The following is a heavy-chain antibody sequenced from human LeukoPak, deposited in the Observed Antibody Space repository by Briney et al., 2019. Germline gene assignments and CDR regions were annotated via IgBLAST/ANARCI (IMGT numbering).Heavy chain of an antibody. Sequence: SGPTLVNPTQTLTLTCTFSGFSLSTSGVGVGWIRQPPGKALEWLALIYWDDDKRYSPSLKSRLTITKDTSKNQVVLTMTNMDPVDTATYYCALYSSGWYSGGAFDIWGQGTMVTVSS. CDR1: GFSLSTSGVG. V-gene: IGHV2-5*02. CDR2: IYWDDDK. J-gene: IGHJ3*02. CDR3: ALYSSGWYSGGAFDI. D-gene: IGHD6-19*01.